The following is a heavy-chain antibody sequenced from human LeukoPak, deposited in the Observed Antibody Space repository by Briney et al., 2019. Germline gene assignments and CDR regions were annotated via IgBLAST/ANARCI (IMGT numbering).Heavy chain of an antibody. D-gene: IGHD2-8*01. CDR1: GGSFSGYY. J-gene: IGHJ4*02. CDR2: INHSGST. Sequence: PSETLSLTCAVHGGSFSGYYWSWIRQPPGKGLECIGEINHSGSTNYNPSLKSRVTISVDTSKNQFSLKLSSVTAADTAVYYCARGPDGDVLMVYTTFDYWGQGTLVTVSS. CDR3: ARGPDGDVLMVYTTFDY. V-gene: IGHV4-34*01.